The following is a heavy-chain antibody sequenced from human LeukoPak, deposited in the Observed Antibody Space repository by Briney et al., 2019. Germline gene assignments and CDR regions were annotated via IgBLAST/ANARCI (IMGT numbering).Heavy chain of an antibody. J-gene: IGHJ3*02. Sequence: SETLSLTCAVYGGSFSGYYRSWIRQPPGKGLEWIGEINHSGSTNYNPSLKSRVTISVDTSKNQFSLKLSSVTAADTAVYYCARTGTTVTTLGAFDIWGQGTMVTVSS. CDR2: INHSGST. CDR1: GGSFSGYY. D-gene: IGHD4-17*01. CDR3: ARTGTTVTTLGAFDI. V-gene: IGHV4-34*01.